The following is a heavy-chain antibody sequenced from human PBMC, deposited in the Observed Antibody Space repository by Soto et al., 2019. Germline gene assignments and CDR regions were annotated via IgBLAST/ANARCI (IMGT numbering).Heavy chain of an antibody. D-gene: IGHD6-13*01. J-gene: IGHJ4*02. V-gene: IGHV4-61*08. CDR1: GGSVSSGGHY. CDR3: ASGSSASAYIDY. CDR2: IYNSGTT. Sequence: QVQLQESGPGLVKPSETLSLTCTVSGGSVSSGGHYWSWIRQPPGKGLEWIGYIYNSGTTDYNASLKSRVTISIDTSKNQFSLKLSSVTAADTAVYYCASGSSASAYIDYWGQETLVTVSS.